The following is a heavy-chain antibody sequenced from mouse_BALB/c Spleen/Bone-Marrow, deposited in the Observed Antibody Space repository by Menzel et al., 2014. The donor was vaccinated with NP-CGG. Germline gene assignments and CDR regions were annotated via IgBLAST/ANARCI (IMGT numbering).Heavy chain of an antibody. J-gene: IGHJ4*01. CDR3: ARSDGNYDYAMDY. CDR2: ISSGSSTI. V-gene: IGHV5-17*02. D-gene: IGHD2-1*01. Sequence: DVKLVESGGGLVQPGGSRKLSCAASGFTFXSFGMHWVRQAPEKGLEWVAYISSGSSTIYYADTVKGRFTISRDNPKNTLFLQMTSLRSEDTAMYYCARSDGNYDYAMDYWGQGTSVTVSS. CDR1: GFTFXSFG.